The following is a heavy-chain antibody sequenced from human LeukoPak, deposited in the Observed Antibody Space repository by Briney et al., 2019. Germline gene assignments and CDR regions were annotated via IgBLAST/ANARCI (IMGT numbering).Heavy chain of an antibody. D-gene: IGHD1-26*01. J-gene: IGHJ4*02. Sequence: GGSLRLSCAASGFTFSSYSMNWVRQAPGKGLEWVSYISSSSSTIYYADSVKGRFTISRDNAKNSLYLQMNSLRAEDTAVYYCARDPIVGATTLDYWGQGTLVTVSS. CDR2: ISSSSSTI. CDR1: GFTFSSYS. CDR3: ARDPIVGATTLDY. V-gene: IGHV3-48*04.